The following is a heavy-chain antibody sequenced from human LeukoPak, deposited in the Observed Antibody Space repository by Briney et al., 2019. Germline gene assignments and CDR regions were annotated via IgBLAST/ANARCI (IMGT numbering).Heavy chain of an antibody. V-gene: IGHV3-73*01. J-gene: IGHJ6*02. D-gene: IGHD1-1*01. Sequence: GGSLRLSCGASGFTFSGSAMHWVRQASGKGLEWVGRIRSKANSYATAYAASVKGRFTISRDDSKNTAYLQMNSLKTEDTAVYYCTRRVQLERNYGMDVWGQGTTVTVSS. CDR1: GFTFSGSA. CDR3: TRRVQLERNYGMDV. CDR2: IRSKANSYAT.